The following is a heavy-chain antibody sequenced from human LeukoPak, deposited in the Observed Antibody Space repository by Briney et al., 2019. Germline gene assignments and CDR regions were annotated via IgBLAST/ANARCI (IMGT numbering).Heavy chain of an antibody. D-gene: IGHD3-10*01. CDR1: GFSFRSFA. V-gene: IGHV3-23*01. CDR3: AKGAGGSYGLYYFDY. CDR2: VIASGGTT. J-gene: IGHJ4*02. Sequence: HSGGSLRLSCAASGFSFRSFAMSWVRQAPGKGLEWVSSVIASGGTTYYVDSVKGRFTISRDNSKNTVYLQMNSLRAEDTAMYYCAKGAGGSYGLYYFDYWGQGTLLTVSS.